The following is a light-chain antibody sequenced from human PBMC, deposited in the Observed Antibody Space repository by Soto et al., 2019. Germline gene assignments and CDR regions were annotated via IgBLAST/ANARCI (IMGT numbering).Light chain of an antibody. Sequence: QSVLTQPASVSGSPGQSITISCTGTSSDVGSYNLVSWYQQHPGEAPKLMINRGTKRPSGVSNRFSGSKSGNTASLTISGLQAEDEADYHCCSYAGISTYDVFGTGTKVTVL. CDR1: SSDVGSYNL. V-gene: IGLV2-23*01. CDR3: CSYAGISTYDV. CDR2: RGT. J-gene: IGLJ1*01.